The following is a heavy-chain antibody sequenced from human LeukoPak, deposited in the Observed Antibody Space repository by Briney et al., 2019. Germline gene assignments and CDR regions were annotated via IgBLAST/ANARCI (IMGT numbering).Heavy chain of an antibody. D-gene: IGHD3-9*01. CDR3: ASKLFTLRYFDY. J-gene: IGHJ4*02. Sequence: SETLSLTCTVSGGSISSSSYYWGWIRQPPGKGLEWIGNIYYSGSTYYNPSLKSRVTISVDKSKNQFSLKLNSVTAADTAVYYCASKLFTLRYFDYWGQGTLVTVSS. CDR2: IYYSGST. V-gene: IGHV4-39*07. CDR1: GGSISSSSYY.